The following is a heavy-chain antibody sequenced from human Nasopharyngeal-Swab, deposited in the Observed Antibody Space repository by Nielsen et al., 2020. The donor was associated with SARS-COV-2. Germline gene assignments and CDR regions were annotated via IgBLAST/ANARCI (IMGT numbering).Heavy chain of an antibody. J-gene: IGHJ4*02. CDR2: INHSGST. V-gene: IGHV4-34*01. Sequence: SETLSLTCAVYGGSFSGYYWSWIRQPPGKGLEWNGEINHSGSTYYNPSLKSRVTISVDTSKNQFSLKLSSVTAADTAVYYCARSRITMVRGVTPYFDYWGQGTLVTVSS. D-gene: IGHD3-10*01. CDR1: GGSFSGYY. CDR3: ARSRITMVRGVTPYFDY.